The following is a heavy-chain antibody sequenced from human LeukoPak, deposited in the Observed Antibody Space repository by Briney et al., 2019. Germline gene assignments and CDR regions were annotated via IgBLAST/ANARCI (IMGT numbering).Heavy chain of an antibody. CDR3: ARGRWRMDV. J-gene: IGHJ6*02. Sequence: SETLSLTCAVYGGSFSGYYWSWIRQPPGKGLEWIGEINHSGSTNYNPSLKSRVTISVDTSKNQFSLKLCSVTAADTAVYYCARGRWRMDVWGQGTTVTVSS. V-gene: IGHV4-34*01. D-gene: IGHD5-24*01. CDR2: INHSGST. CDR1: GGSFSGYY.